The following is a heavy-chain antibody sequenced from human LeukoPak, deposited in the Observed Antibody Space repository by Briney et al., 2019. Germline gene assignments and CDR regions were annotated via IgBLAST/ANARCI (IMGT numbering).Heavy chain of an antibody. Sequence: ASVRVSCTASGYTFTSYDFNWVRQATGQRPEWMGWMSPNSGDTGYAQTFQDRVTMTRNTSISTAYMELSSLRSDDTAVYYCARGPPNWGYDYWGPGTLVTVSS. V-gene: IGHV1-8*01. D-gene: IGHD7-27*01. J-gene: IGHJ4*02. CDR1: GYTFTSYD. CDR2: MSPNSGDT. CDR3: ARGPPNWGYDY.